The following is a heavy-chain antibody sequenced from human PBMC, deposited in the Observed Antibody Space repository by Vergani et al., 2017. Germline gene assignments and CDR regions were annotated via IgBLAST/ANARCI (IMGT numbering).Heavy chain of an antibody. CDR3: ARTRTRGGAFDI. Sequence: QVQLQESGPGLVKPSETLSLTCTVSGGSISSYYWRWIRQPPGKGLEWIGYIYYSGSTNYNPSLKSRVTISVDTSKNQFSLKLSSVTAADTAVYYCARTRTRGGAFDIWGQGTMVTVSS. J-gene: IGHJ3*02. V-gene: IGHV4-59*01. CDR1: GGSISSYY. D-gene: IGHD1-14*01. CDR2: IYYSGST.